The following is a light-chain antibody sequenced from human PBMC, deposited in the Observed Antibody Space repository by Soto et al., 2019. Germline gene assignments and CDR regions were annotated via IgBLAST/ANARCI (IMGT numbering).Light chain of an antibody. J-gene: IGKJ2*01. V-gene: IGKV1-5*03. CDR3: QQYNSWYT. CDR1: QSISSW. CDR2: KAS. Sequence: DLQMTQSPSTLSASVGDRVTITCRASQSISSWLAWYQQKPGKAPKLLIYKASTLESGVPSRFSGSGAGTECTLPIRSLQPDAFATSSCQQYNSWYTFGQGTKLEI.